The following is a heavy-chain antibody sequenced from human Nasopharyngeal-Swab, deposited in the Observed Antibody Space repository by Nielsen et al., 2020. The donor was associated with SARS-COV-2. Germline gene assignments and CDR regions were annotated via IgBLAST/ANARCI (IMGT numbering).Heavy chain of an antibody. CDR2: ISSSSSYI. Sequence: GESLQISCAASGFTFSSYSMNWVRQAPGKGLEWVSSISSSSSYIYYADSVKGRFTISRDNAKNSLYLQMNNLRAEDTAVYYCARDPIDYWGQGTLVTVSS. V-gene: IGHV3-21*01. J-gene: IGHJ4*02. CDR1: GFTFSSYS. CDR3: ARDPIDY.